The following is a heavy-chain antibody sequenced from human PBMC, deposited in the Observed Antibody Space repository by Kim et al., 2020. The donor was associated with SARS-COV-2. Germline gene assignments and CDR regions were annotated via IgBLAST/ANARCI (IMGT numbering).Heavy chain of an antibody. D-gene: IGHD1-7*01. V-gene: IGHV3-21*01. CDR1: GFAFRYYS. J-gene: IGHJ6*03. Sequence: GGSLRLSCAASGFAFRYYSMTWVRQAPGKGPEWISFITSDGGAIYYADSMKGRFTVSRDNSKNSLYLQVDSLRAEDTAVYYCARRAPGTTTSYQYYYYM. CDR2: ITSDGGAI. CDR3: ARRAPGTTTSYQYYYYM.